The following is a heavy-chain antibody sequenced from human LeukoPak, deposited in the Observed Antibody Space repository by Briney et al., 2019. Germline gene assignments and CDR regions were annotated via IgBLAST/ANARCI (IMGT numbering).Heavy chain of an antibody. CDR2: ISYDGSNK. J-gene: IGHJ4*02. Sequence: GGSLRLSCAASGVTFSSYAMHWVRQAPGKGLEWVAVISYDGSNKYYADSVKGRFTISRDNSKNTLYLQMNSLRAEDTAVYYCARAEGYYDSSGYIHYWGQGTLVTVSS. V-gene: IGHV3-30-3*01. CDR3: ARAEGYYDSSGYIHY. CDR1: GVTFSSYA. D-gene: IGHD3-22*01.